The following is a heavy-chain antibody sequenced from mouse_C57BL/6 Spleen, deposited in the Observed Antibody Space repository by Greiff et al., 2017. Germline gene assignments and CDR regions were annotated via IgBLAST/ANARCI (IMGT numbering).Heavy chain of an antibody. V-gene: IGHV1-52*01. CDR3: ARSITTVGFAY. D-gene: IGHD1-1*01. Sequence: QVQLKQPGAELVRPGSSVKLSCKASGYTFTSYWMHWVKQRPIQGLEWIGNIDPSDSETHYNQKFKDKATLTVDKSSSTAYMQLSSLTSEDSAVYYCARSITTVGFAYWGQGTLVTVSA. CDR1: GYTFTSYW. J-gene: IGHJ3*01. CDR2: IDPSDSET.